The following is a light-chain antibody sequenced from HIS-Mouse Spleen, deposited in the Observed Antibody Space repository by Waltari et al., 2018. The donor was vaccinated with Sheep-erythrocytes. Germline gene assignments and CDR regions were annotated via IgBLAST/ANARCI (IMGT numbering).Light chain of an antibody. CDR3: CSYAGSYNHV. Sequence: QSALTQPRSVSGSPGQSVTISCTGTSSDVGGYTYVAWAQQHPGKAPNLMIYDVSKRPSGVPDRFSGSKSGNTASLTISGLQAEDEADYYCCSYAGSYNHVFATGTKVTVL. CDR2: DVS. V-gene: IGLV2-11*01. CDR1: SSDVGGYTY. J-gene: IGLJ1*01.